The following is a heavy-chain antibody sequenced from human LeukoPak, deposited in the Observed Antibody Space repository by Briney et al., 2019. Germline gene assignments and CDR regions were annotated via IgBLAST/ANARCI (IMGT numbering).Heavy chain of an antibody. V-gene: IGHV1-2*04. CDR2: INPNSGGT. CDR3: AREYMTTVTENWFDP. Sequence: ASVKVSCKASGYTFTCYYMHWVRQAPGQGLEWMGWINPNSGGTNYAQKFQGWVTMTRDTSISTAYMELSRLRSDDTAVYYCAREYMTTVTENWFDPWGQGTLVTVSS. J-gene: IGHJ5*02. CDR1: GYTFTCYY. D-gene: IGHD4-17*01.